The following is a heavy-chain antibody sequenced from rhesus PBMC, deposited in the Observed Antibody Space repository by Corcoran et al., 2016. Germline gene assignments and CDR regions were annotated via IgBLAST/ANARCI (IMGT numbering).Heavy chain of an antibody. CDR2: ISASGDAT. V-gene: IGHV3-100*02. CDR3: THYQRGY. D-gene: IGHD4-11*01. J-gene: IGHJ4*01. Sequence: DVQLVESVGGLVTPGGFLRLSCVASGFPFTSYVMHLVCQAPWEGLEGVSVISASGDATYSADSVKGRYTISRDNAKNSLFLQMNSLRAEDTAVYYCTHYQRGYWGQGVLVTVSS. CDR1: GFPFTSYV.